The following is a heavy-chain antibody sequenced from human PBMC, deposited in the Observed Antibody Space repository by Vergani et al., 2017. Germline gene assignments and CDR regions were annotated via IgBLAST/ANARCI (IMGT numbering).Heavy chain of an antibody. J-gene: IGHJ5*02. CDR3: ARHSTVEWLVKLGWIDP. V-gene: IGHV4-39*01. CDR1: GASIRSSNYY. CDR2: IYYSGST. D-gene: IGHD6-19*01. Sequence: QLQLQESGPGLVKPSATLSLTCSVSGASIRSSNYYWGWIRQPPGKGLEWIASIYYSGSTYYNPSLKSRVTISVDTSKNQFCLKLSSVTAADTAVYFCARHSTVEWLVKLGWIDPGGQGILVTVPS.